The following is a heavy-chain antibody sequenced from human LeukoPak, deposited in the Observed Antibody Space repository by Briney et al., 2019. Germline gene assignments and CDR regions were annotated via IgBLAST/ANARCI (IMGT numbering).Heavy chain of an antibody. V-gene: IGHV4-34*09. CDR1: GGSFSGYY. CDR3: ARDRAGYSSGWYVDY. Sequence: SETLSLTCAVYGGSFSGYYWSWIRQPPGKGLEWIGEINHSGSTNYNPSLKSRVTISVDTSKNQFSLRLSSVTAADTAVYYCARDRAGYSSGWYVDYWGQGTLVTVSS. J-gene: IGHJ4*02. D-gene: IGHD6-19*01. CDR2: INHSGST.